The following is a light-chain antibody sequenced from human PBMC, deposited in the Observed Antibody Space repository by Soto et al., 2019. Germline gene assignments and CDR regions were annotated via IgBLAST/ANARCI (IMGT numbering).Light chain of an antibody. V-gene: IGKV1-8*01. CDR2: AAS. CDR3: QQYYSYPRIT. CDR1: QGISSY. Sequence: AIRMTQSPSSFSASTGDRVTITCRASQGISSYLAWYQQKPGKAPKLLIYAASTLQSGVPSRFSGIGSWTDFTLTISCLQSEDFATYYCQQYYSYPRITFGQGTRLEIK. J-gene: IGKJ5*01.